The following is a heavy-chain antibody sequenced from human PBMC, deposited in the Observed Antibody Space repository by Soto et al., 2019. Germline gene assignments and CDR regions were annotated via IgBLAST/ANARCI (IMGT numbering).Heavy chain of an antibody. V-gene: IGHV1-46*01. CDR3: ARGGGSPNGFDP. Sequence: QVQLVQSGAEVKKPGASVKVSCQASGYTFTNYFVHWVRQAPGQGLEWMGIINPSGGSTRYAQKFQGRVTMTRDTSTSTVYMELSSLRSEDTAVYYCARGGGSPNGFDPWGQGTLVTVSS. J-gene: IGHJ5*02. D-gene: IGHD3-10*01. CDR1: GYTFTNYF. CDR2: INPSGGST.